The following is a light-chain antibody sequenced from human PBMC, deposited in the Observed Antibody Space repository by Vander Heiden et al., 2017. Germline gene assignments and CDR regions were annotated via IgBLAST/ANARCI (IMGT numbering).Light chain of an antibody. J-gene: IGKJ4*01. CDR3: MQAIQTPYT. CDR1: QSLLHSNGNNY. V-gene: IGKV2-28*01. Sequence: DSGVNQSPPSLPVSPGQPASISCKSSQSLLHSNGNNYVDWYLQKPGQSPQLLIYLGYRRDSGVPDRFSGSGSGTDFTLKISRVEAEDVGVYYCMQAIQTPYTFGGGTKVEIK. CDR2: LGY.